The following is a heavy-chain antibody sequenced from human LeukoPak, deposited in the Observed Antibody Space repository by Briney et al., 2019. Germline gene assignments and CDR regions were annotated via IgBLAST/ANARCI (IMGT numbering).Heavy chain of an antibody. CDR1: RFAFSQAW. D-gene: IGHD1-26*01. CDR3: TTSGWFDH. CDR2: IKSESAGGTT. V-gene: IGHV3-15*01. J-gene: IGHJ5*02. Sequence: GGSLRLSCVASRFAFSQAWMSWVRQAPGKGLEWVGRIKSESAGGTTDYAAPVKGRFTISRDDSKNTLFLQMNSLQTEDTAVYYCTTSGWFDHWGQGTLVTVSS.